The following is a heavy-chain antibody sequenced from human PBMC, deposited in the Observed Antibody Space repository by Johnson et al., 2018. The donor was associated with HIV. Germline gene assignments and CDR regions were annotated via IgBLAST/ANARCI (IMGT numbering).Heavy chain of an antibody. J-gene: IGHJ3*02. V-gene: IGHV3-23*04. CDR1: GFTFSSYA. CDR2: IPASGTDT. CDR3: ARDRIVGADYDAFDI. D-gene: IGHD1-26*01. Sequence: VQLVESGGGVVQPGRSLRLSCAASGFTFSSYAMSWVRQAPGKGLEWVSSIPASGTDTYYADSVKGRFTISRDNSKNTLYLQMNSLRAEDTAVYHCARDRIVGADYDAFDIWGQGTMVTVSS.